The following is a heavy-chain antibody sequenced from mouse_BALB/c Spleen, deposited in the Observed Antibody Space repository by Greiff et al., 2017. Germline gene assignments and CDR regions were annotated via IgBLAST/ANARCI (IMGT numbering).Heavy chain of an antibody. CDR3: ARGGSSGYVWFAY. CDR2: IYPGNVNT. J-gene: IGHJ3*01. D-gene: IGHD3-1*01. Sequence: QVQLQQSGPELVKPGASVRISCKASGYTFTSYYIHWVKQRPGQGLEWIGWIYPGNVNTKYNEKFKGKATLTADKSSSTAYMQLSSLTSEDSAVYFCARGGSSGYVWFAYWGQGTLVTVSA. CDR1: GYTFTSYY. V-gene: IGHV1S56*01.